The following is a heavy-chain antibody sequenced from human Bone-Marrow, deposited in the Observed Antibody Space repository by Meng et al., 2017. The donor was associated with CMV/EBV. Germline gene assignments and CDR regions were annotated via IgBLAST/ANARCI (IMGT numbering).Heavy chain of an antibody. D-gene: IGHD3-9*01. Sequence: GESLKISCAASGFTFSSYGMHWVRQAPGKGLEWVAFIRYDGSNKYYADSVKGRFTISRDNSKNTLYLQMNSLRAEDTAVYYCAKDDYDILTGYGINGMDVWGQGTTDTVSS. V-gene: IGHV3-30*02. CDR3: AKDDYDILTGYGINGMDV. CDR2: IRYDGSNK. J-gene: IGHJ6*02. CDR1: GFTFSSYG.